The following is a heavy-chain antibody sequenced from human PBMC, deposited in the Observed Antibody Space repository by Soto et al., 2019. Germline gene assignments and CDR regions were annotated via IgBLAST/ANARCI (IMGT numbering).Heavy chain of an antibody. Sequence: PRLSCAASGFTFSSYAMHWVRQAPGKGLEWVAVISYDGSNKYYADSVKGRFTISRDNSKNTLYLQMNSLRAEDTAVYYCASRHSAGTIDYWGQGTLVTVS. V-gene: IGHV3-30-3*01. CDR3: ASRHSAGTIDY. CDR1: GFTFSSYA. CDR2: ISYDGSNK. D-gene: IGHD6-19*01. J-gene: IGHJ4*02.